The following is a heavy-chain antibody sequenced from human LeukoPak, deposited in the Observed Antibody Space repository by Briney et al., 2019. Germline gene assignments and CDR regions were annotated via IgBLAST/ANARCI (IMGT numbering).Heavy chain of an antibody. J-gene: IGHJ4*02. D-gene: IGHD2-2*01. V-gene: IGHV3-64D*09. CDR3: VKGYCSSISCYGDY. CDR2: ISSNGGST. CDR1: GFTFSSYA. Sequence: GGSLRLSCSASGFTFSSYAMHWVRQAPGKGLEYVSAISSNGGSTYYGDSVKGRFTISRDNSKNTLYLQMSSLRAEDTAVYYCVKGYCSSISCYGDYWGQGTLVTVSS.